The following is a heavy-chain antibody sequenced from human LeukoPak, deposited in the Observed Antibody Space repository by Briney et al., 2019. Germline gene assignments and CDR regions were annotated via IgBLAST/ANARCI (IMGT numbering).Heavy chain of an antibody. J-gene: IGHJ4*02. D-gene: IGHD3-22*01. Sequence: ASVKVSCKASGGTFSSYAISWVRRAPGQGLEWMGRIIPILGIANYAQKFQGRVTITADKSTSTAYMELSSLRSEDTAVYYCARGYDSSGYYYDYWGQGTLVTVSS. CDR2: IIPILGIA. CDR1: GGTFSSYA. CDR3: ARGYDSSGYYYDY. V-gene: IGHV1-69*04.